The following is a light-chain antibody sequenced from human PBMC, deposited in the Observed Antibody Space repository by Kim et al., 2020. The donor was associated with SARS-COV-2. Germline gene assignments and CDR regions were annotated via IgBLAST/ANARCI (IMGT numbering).Light chain of an antibody. CDR1: SGDVGGYNY. CDR2: EVS. J-gene: IGLJ2*01. CDR3: SSYAGSNRV. V-gene: IGLV2-8*01. Sequence: GQSITISCPGTSGDVGGYNYVSWYQQHPGKAPKLMIYEVSKRPSGVPDRFSGSKSGNTASLTVSGLQAEDEADYYCSSYAGSNRVFGGGTQLTVL.